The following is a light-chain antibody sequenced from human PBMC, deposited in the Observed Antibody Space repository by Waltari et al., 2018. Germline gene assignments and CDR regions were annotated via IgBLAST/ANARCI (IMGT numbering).Light chain of an antibody. CDR3: SSYTTSTSYVV. Sequence: QSALTQPASVSGSPGQSITISCSGTSSAVGDYTYVHCYQQHPGKAPNLMIYEVSNRPSGVSNRFSGSKSGNTASLTISGLQAEDEADYYCSSYTTSTSYVVFGGGTKLTVL. V-gene: IGLV2-14*01. CDR1: SSAVGDYTY. CDR2: EVS. J-gene: IGLJ2*01.